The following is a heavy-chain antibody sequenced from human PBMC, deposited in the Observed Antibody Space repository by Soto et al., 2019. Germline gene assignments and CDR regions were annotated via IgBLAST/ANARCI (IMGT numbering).Heavy chain of an antibody. CDR1: GGSISSGGYY. CDR3: ARLLRHNYYGMDV. D-gene: IGHD2-15*01. J-gene: IGHJ6*02. CDR2: IYHSGST. V-gene: IGHV4-31*03. Sequence: SETLSLTCTVSGGSISSGGYYWSWILHHPGKGLEWIGYIYHSGSTYYNPSLKSRVTISVDTSKNQFSLKLSSVTAADTAVYYCARLLRHNYYGMDVWGQGTTVTVSS.